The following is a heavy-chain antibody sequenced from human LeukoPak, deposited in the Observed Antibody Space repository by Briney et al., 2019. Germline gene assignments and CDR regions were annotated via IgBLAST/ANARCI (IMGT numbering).Heavy chain of an antibody. Sequence: PSETLSLTCAVYGGSFSGYYWSWIRQPPGKGLEWIGEINHSGSTNYNPSLKSRVTISMETSKNQFSLKLSSVTAADTAVYYCARGRRLTYWGQGTLVTVSS. V-gene: IGHV4-34*01. CDR3: ARGRRLTY. CDR1: GGSFSGYY. D-gene: IGHD6-25*01. J-gene: IGHJ4*02. CDR2: INHSGST.